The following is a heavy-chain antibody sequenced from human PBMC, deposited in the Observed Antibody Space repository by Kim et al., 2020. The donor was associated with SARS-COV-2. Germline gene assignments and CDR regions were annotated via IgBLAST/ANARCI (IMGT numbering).Heavy chain of an antibody. V-gene: IGHV1-46*01. CDR3: ARDRLTMVRGVIMTYYYYYGMDV. CDR2: INPSGGST. CDR1: GYTFTSYY. J-gene: IGHJ6*02. D-gene: IGHD3-10*01. Sequence: ASVKVSCKASGYTFTSYYMHWVRQAPGQGLEWMGIINPSGGSTSYAQKFQGRVTMTRDTSTSTVYMELSSLRSEDTAVYYCARDRLTMVRGVIMTYYYYYGMDVWGQGTTVTVSS.